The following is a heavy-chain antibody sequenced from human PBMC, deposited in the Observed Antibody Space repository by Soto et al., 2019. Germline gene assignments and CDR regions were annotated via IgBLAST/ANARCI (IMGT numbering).Heavy chain of an antibody. D-gene: IGHD5-12*01. CDR2: ISAYNGNT. V-gene: IGHV1-18*04. CDR3: ARLRGVATIPYYFDY. Sequence: VASVKVSCKASGYTFTSYGISWVRQAPGQGLEWMGWISAYNGNTNYAQKLQGRVTMTTDTSTSTAYMELRSLRSDDTAVYYCARLRGVATIPYYFDYWGQGTLVTVSS. CDR1: GYTFTSYG. J-gene: IGHJ4*02.